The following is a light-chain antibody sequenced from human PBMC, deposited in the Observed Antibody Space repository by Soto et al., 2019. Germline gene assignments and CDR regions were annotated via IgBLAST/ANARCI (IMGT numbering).Light chain of an antibody. Sequence: EIVLTQSPATLSLSPGERATLSCRASQSVSSYLASYQQKLGQAPRRLIYDASHRDTGIPARFSGSKSGTYFTLTISSLEPEDVAVYYCQQRSNWPRTFGQGTKLAIK. CDR3: QQRSNWPRT. V-gene: IGKV3-11*01. J-gene: IGKJ2*01. CDR1: QSVSSY. CDR2: DAS.